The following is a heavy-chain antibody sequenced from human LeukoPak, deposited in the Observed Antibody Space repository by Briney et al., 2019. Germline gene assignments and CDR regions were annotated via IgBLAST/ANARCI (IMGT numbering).Heavy chain of an antibody. V-gene: IGHV3-30-3*01. CDR3: ARDWYYYDSSGYFDY. D-gene: IGHD3-22*01. Sequence: PGGSLRLSCAASGFTFSSYAMHWVRQAPGKGLEWVAVISYDGSNKYYADSVKGRFTISRDNSKNTLYLQMNSLRAEDTAVYYCARDWYYYDSSGYFDYWGRGTLVTVSS. J-gene: IGHJ4*02. CDR2: ISYDGSNK. CDR1: GFTFSSYA.